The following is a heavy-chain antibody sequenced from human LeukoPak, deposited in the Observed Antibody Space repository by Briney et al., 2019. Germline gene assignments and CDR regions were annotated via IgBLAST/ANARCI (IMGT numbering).Heavy chain of an antibody. CDR3: TKDWGTTGTTGWLFDS. CDR2: IWYDGSER. CDR1: GILVSSNY. V-gene: IGHV3-33*06. D-gene: IGHD1-1*01. Sequence: GGSLRLSCVASGILVSSNYMSWVRQAPGKGLEWVAIIWYDGSERYYADSVKGRFTISRENSKNTLYLQMNSLRGEDTAVYYCTKDWGTTGTTGWLFDSWGQGTLVTVSS. J-gene: IGHJ4*02.